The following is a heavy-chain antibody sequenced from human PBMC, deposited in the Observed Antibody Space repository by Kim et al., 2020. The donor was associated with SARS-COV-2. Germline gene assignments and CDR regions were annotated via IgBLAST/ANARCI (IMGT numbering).Heavy chain of an antibody. J-gene: IGHJ4*02. D-gene: IGHD3-3*01. V-gene: IGHV3-23*01. Sequence: GGSLRLSCAASGFTFSSYAMSWVRQAPGKGLEWVSAISGSGGSTYYADSVKGRFTISRDNSKNTLYLQMNSLRAEDTAVYYCAKDALTFLGAGPYYFDYWGQGTLVTVSS. CDR1: GFTFSSYA. CDR3: AKDALTFLGAGPYYFDY. CDR2: ISGSGGST.